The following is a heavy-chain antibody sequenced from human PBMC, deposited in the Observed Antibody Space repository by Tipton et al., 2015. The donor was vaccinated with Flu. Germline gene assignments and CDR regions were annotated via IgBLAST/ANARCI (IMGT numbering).Heavy chain of an antibody. CDR1: GFTFSSYW. V-gene: IGHV3-74*01. D-gene: IGHD2-2*01. CDR2: INSDGSST. J-gene: IGHJ6*02. Sequence: SLRLSCAASGFTFSSYWMHWVRQAPGKGLVWVSLINSDGSSTSYADSVKGRFTISRDNAKNTLYLQMNSLRAEDTAVYYCARDGDIVVVPAAIRYYYGMDVWGQGTTVTVSS. CDR3: ARDGDIVVVPAAIRYYYGMDV.